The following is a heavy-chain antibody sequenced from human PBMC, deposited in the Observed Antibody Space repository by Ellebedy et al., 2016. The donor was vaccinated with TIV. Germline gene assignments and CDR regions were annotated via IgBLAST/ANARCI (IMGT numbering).Heavy chain of an antibody. Sequence: GGSLRLSCAASGFTFDKYALSWVRQAPGKGLNWVSSISSTGTNTYYADSVKGRFTISRDNFKDTLYLQMNSLRAEDTAIYYCAVDVDMAYYYDMDVWGQGTTVTVSS. D-gene: IGHD5-12*01. V-gene: IGHV3-23*01. CDR1: GFTFDKYA. J-gene: IGHJ6*02. CDR2: ISSTGTNT. CDR3: AVDVDMAYYYDMDV.